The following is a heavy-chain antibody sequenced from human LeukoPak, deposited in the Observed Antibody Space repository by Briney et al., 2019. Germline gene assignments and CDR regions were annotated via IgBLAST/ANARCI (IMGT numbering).Heavy chain of an antibody. V-gene: IGHV3-23*01. Sequence: GGSLRLSCAASGFTLSNYALRWVRQARGKGLEWVSTFSESGGNTYYADSVKGRFTISRDNSKNTLYLQMNSLRAEDTAVYYCARGGSTRIYYFDYWGQGTLVTVSS. CDR2: FSESGGNT. J-gene: IGHJ4*02. CDR3: ARGGSTRIYYFDY. CDR1: GFTLSNYA.